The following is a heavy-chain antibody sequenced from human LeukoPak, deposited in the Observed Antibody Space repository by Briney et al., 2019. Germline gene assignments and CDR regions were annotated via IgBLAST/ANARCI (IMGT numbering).Heavy chain of an antibody. CDR1: GSSFTSYW. J-gene: IGHJ3*02. V-gene: IGHV5-51*01. Sequence: GASLQISCQGSGSSFTSYWIGWVRQMPGKGLEWMGIIYPGDSDTRYSPSFQGQVTISADKSISTAYLQWSSLKASDTAMYYCARAAYYYDSSGYFDAFDIWGQGTMVTVSS. D-gene: IGHD3-22*01. CDR2: IYPGDSDT. CDR3: ARAAYYYDSSGYFDAFDI.